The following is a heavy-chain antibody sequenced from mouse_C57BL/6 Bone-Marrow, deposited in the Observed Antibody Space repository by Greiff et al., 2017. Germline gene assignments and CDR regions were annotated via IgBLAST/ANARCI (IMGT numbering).Heavy chain of an antibody. V-gene: IGHV2-2*01. Sequence: QVQLKASGPGLVQPSQSLSITCTVSGFSLTSYGVHWVRQSPGKGLEWLGVIWSGGSTDYNAAFISRLSISKDNSKSQVFFKMNSLQADDTAIYYCARPEPPYGGQGTTLTVSS. J-gene: IGHJ2*01. CDR2: IWSGGST. CDR1: GFSLTSYG. CDR3: ARPEPPY.